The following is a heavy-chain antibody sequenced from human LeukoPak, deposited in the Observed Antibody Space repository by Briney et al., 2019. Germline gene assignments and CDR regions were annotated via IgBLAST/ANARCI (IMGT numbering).Heavy chain of an antibody. Sequence: SETLSLTCTVSGGSLINYYLRWIRQPPGKGLEWIGNIYYSGTTNYNPSPKSRVTTSVDTSTNHCSLKLSSLNAADTAVYCCARHRGWLPYAFDIRGQGTMSPSLQ. CDR3: ARHRGWLPYAFDI. D-gene: IGHD5-24*01. V-gene: IGHV4-59*08. CDR1: GGSLINYY. CDR2: IYYSGTT. J-gene: IGHJ3*02.